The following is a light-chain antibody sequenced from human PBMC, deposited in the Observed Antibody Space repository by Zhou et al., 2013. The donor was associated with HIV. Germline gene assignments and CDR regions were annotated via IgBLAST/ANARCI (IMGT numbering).Light chain of an antibody. CDR1: QSLVYSDGNTS. V-gene: IGKV2D-30*01. Sequence: DVVMTQSPLSLPVTLGQPASISCRSSQSLVYSDGNTSLNWFQQRPGQSPRRLIYKVSNWDSGVPDRFSATGSGTDFTLKISRVEAEDIGVYYCMQGTHWPCTFGQGTKVE. CDR3: MQGTHWPCT. CDR2: KVS. J-gene: IGKJ1*01.